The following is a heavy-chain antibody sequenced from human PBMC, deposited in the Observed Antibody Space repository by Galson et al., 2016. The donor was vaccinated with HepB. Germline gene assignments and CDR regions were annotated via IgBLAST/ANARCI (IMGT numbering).Heavy chain of an antibody. CDR1: GASISNYY. V-gene: IGHV4-59*01. Sequence: SETLSLTCTVSGASISNYYWSWIRQPPGERLEWIGYIYYNVRTNYNPSLKSRVTMSGDMSKNQISLNLRSVTAADTAIYYCACHHAGWFDPWGQGTLVTVSS. CDR3: ACHHAGWFDP. CDR2: IYYNVRT. J-gene: IGHJ5*02. D-gene: IGHD1-14*01.